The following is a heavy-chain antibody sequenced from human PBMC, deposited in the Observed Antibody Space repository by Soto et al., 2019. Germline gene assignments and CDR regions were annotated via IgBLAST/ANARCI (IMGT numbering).Heavy chain of an antibody. D-gene: IGHD1-26*01. CDR2: IWYDGSKK. CDR3: PRDSTMGAPWTTFDS. J-gene: IGHJ4*02. Sequence: GGSLRLSCEAYGFSFSLHGMHWVRQAPGKGLEWVASIWYDGSKKYYVDSVKGRFSISRDNSKNTMYLQMNILRAEDTAVYYCPRDSTMGAPWTTFDSRGKGNLVTVSS. V-gene: IGHV3-33*01. CDR1: GFSFSLHG.